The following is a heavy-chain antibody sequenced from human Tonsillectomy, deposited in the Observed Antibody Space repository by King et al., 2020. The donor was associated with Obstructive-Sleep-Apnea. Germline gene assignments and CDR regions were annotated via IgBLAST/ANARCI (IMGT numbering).Heavy chain of an antibody. J-gene: IGHJ4*02. V-gene: IGHV4-59*01. D-gene: IGHD6-13*01. Sequence: QLQESGPGLVKPSETLSLTCNVSGGSISTYYWSWVCQPPGKGLECIGYVYYSGMTKYNPSLHSRVTTSVDTSKNHFSLKLNSVTAADTAVYYCARGYSTSWYYFDYWGQGTQVTVSS. CDR2: VYYSGMT. CDR1: GGSISTYY. CDR3: ARGYSTSWYYFDY.